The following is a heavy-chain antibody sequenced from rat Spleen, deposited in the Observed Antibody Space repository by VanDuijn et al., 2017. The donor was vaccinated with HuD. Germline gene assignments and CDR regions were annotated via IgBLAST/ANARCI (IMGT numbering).Heavy chain of an antibody. CDR2: IIYDGSRT. D-gene: IGHD1-11*01. V-gene: IGHV5-46*01. Sequence: EVQLVESGGGLVQPGRSMILSCAASGFTFDSFPMAWVRQAPTRGLEWVATIIYDGSRTYYRDSVKGRFTISRDNAKSTLYLQMDSLRSEDTATYYCARRYDFDYWGQGVMVTVSS. CDR1: GFTFDSFP. J-gene: IGHJ2*01. CDR3: ARRYDFDY.